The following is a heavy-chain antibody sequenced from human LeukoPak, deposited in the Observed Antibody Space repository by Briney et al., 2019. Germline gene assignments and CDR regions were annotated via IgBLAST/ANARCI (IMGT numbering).Heavy chain of an antibody. D-gene: IGHD1-26*01. CDR1: GGTFRNFA. J-gene: IGHJ4*02. CDR3: AKDLDGSDGY. CDR2: IIPMFDTP. V-gene: IGHV1-69*01. Sequence: GSSVKVSCKASGGTFRNFAITWVRQAPGPGFGWMGGIIPMFDTPTYAQKFQGRVTFTADEATSTAYMQLSSLRSEDTAVYYCAKDLDGSDGYWGQGTLVTVSS.